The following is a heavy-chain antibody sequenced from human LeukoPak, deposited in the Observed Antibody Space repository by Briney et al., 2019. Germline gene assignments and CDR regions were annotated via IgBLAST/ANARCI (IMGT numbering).Heavy chain of an antibody. CDR2: ISSSSRTI. V-gene: IGHV3-48*02. CDR1: GFTFSTYS. CDR3: ASAHTSDSY. J-gene: IGHJ4*02. D-gene: IGHD6-19*01. Sequence: PGGSLRLSCAASGFTFSTYSMNWVRQAPGKGLEWVSYISSSSRTIYYADSVMGRFTISRDNAKNSLYLQMNSLRDEDTAVYYCASAHTSDSYWGQGTLVTVSS.